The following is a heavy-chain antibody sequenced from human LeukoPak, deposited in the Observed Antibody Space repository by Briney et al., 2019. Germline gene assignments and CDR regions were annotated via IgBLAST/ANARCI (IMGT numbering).Heavy chain of an antibody. V-gene: IGHV4-59*08. Sequence: SETLSLTCTASGGSIRSYYWTWIRQPPGKGLEWIGYIYYSGSTNYNPSLKSRITISVDTSKNQFSLKLSSVTAADTAVYYCARQYSSGWYGGNWFDPWGQGTLVTVSS. CDR2: IYYSGST. J-gene: IGHJ5*02. CDR3: ARQYSSGWYGGNWFDP. CDR1: GGSIRSYY. D-gene: IGHD6-19*01.